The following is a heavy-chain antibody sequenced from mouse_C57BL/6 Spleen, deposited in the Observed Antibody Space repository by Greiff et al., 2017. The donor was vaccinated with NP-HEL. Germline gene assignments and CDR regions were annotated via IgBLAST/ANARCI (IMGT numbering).Heavy chain of an antibody. Sequence: EVKVEESGGGLVQPGGSLSLSCAASGFTFTDYYMSWVRQPPGKALEWLGFIRNKANGYTTEYSASVKGRFTISRDNSQSILYLQMNALRAEDSATYYCARIYYSNFAMDYWGQGTSVTVSS. CDR1: GFTFTDYY. V-gene: IGHV7-3*01. CDR3: ARIYYSNFAMDY. J-gene: IGHJ4*01. D-gene: IGHD2-5*01. CDR2: IRNKANGYTT.